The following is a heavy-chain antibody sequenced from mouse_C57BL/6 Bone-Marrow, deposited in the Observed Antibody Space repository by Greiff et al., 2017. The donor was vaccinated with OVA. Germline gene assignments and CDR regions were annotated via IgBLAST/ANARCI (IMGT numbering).Heavy chain of an antibody. CDR1: GFTFSDYG. V-gene: IGHV5-17*01. J-gene: IGHJ3*01. Sequence: EVKLMESGGGLVKPGGSLKLSCAASGFTFSDYGMHWVRQAPEKGLEWVAYISSGSSTIYYADTVKGRFTISRDNAKNTLFLQMTSLRSEDTAMYYCARPSFAWFAYWGQGTLVTVSA. CDR2: ISSGSSTI. CDR3: ARPSFAWFAY.